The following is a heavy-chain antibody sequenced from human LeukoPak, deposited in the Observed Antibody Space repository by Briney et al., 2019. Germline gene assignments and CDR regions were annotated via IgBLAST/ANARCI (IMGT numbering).Heavy chain of an antibody. J-gene: IGHJ4*02. Sequence: ASVKVSCKASGFTFTSSAMQWVRQARGQRLEWIGWIVIGSGNTHYAQKFQERVTITRDMSTSTAYMELSSLRSEDTAMYYCAADDLDIGKWGQGTLVTVSS. CDR3: AADDLDIGK. V-gene: IGHV1-58*02. CDR1: GFTFTSSA. CDR2: IVIGSGNT. D-gene: IGHD3/OR15-3a*01.